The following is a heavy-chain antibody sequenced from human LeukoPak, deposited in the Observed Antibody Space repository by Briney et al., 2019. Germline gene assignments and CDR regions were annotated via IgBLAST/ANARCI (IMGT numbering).Heavy chain of an antibody. CDR1: GYTFTIYD. CDR3: ARGRDVSGGYYVY. V-gene: IGHV1-8*01. D-gene: IGHD3-22*01. Sequence: ASVNVSCKASGYTFTIYDINWVRQATGQGLEWMGWMNPNSGNTGYAQKFQGRVTKTRNTSISTAYMELSSLRSEDTAVYYYARGRDVSGGYYVYWGQGTLVTVSS. CDR2: MNPNSGNT. J-gene: IGHJ4*02.